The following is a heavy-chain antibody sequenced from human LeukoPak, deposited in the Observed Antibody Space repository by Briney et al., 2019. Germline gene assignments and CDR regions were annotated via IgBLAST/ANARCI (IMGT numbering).Heavy chain of an antibody. CDR2: ISSSSSYI. Sequence: GGSLRLSCAASGFTFSSYSMNWVRQAPGKGLEWVSSISSSSSYIYYADSVKGRFTISRDNAKNSLYLQMNSLRAEDTAVYYCARDKQGGNSGYEDHYYYYMDVWGKGTTVTVSS. CDR1: GFTFSSYS. V-gene: IGHV3-21*01. CDR3: ARDKQGGNSGYEDHYYYYMDV. D-gene: IGHD5-12*01. J-gene: IGHJ6*03.